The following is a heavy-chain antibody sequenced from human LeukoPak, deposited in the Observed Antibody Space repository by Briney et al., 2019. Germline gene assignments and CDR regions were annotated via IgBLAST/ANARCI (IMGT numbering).Heavy chain of an antibody. CDR2: IYHRGST. D-gene: IGHD3-10*01. Sequence: PSETLSLTCAVSGGSISSSNWWSWVRQPPGKGLEWIGEIYHRGSTNYNPSLKSRVTISVDKSKNQFSLKLSSVTAADTAVYYCARAPPYYYGSGSYGTGYGMDVWGKGTTVTVSS. V-gene: IGHV4-4*02. J-gene: IGHJ6*04. CDR3: ARAPPYYYGSGSYGTGYGMDV. CDR1: GGSISSSNW.